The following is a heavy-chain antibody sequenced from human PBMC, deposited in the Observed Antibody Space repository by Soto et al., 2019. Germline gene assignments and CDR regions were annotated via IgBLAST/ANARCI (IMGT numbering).Heavy chain of an antibody. CDR3: ARDRYYDFWSGSKAYFDY. V-gene: IGHV1-2*04. J-gene: IGHJ4*02. CDR2: INPKSGGT. Sequence: ASVKVSCKASGYSFTDYHIHWVRQAPGQGLEWLGRINPKSGGTSTAQKFQGWVTMTTDTSISTASMELTRLTSDDTAIYYCARDRYYDFWSGSKAYFDYWGQGTLVTVSS. CDR1: GYSFTDYH. D-gene: IGHD3-3*01.